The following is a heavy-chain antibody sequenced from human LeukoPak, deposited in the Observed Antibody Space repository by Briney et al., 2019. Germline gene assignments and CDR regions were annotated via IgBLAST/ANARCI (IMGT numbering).Heavy chain of an antibody. CDR3: ARDGDTIFGVVQFDY. Sequence: GGSLRLSCAASGFTVSSNFMVWVRQAPGKGLEWISVIYSGGSTHYADSVKGRFTISRDDSKNTLYLQMKSLRAEDTAVYFCARDGDTIFGVVQFDYGGQGALVTVSS. J-gene: IGHJ4*02. D-gene: IGHD3-3*01. CDR2: IYSGGST. V-gene: IGHV3-66*01. CDR1: GFTVSSNF.